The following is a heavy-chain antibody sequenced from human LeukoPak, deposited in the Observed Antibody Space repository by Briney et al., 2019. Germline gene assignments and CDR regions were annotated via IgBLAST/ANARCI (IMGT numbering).Heavy chain of an antibody. CDR1: GFTFSSYW. Sequence: GGSLRLSCAASGFTFSSYWMHWFRQAPGKGLVWVSRINSDGSSTSYADSVKGRFTISRDNAKNTLYLQMNSLRAEDTAVYYCARDVSRVVVTATTVAFGWSGMDVWGQGTTVTVSS. CDR3: ARDVSRVVVTATTVAFGWSGMDV. D-gene: IGHD2-21*02. J-gene: IGHJ6*02. V-gene: IGHV3-74*01. CDR2: INSDGSST.